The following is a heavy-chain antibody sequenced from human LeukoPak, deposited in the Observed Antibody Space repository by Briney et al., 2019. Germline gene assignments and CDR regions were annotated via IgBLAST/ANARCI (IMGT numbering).Heavy chain of an antibody. D-gene: IGHD1-14*01. CDR2: INPNSGGT. CDR1: GYTFTGYY. CDR3: ARDRAYMAPRLGYYYYMDV. J-gene: IGHJ6*03. Sequence: GASVKVSCKASGYTFTGYYMHWVRQAPGQGLEWMGWINPNSGGTNYAQKFQGRVTMTRDTSISTAYMELSRLRSDDTAVYYCARDRAYMAPRLGYYYYMDVWGKGTTVTISS. V-gene: IGHV1-2*02.